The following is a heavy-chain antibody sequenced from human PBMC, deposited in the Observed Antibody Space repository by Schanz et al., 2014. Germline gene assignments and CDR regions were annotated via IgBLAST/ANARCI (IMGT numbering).Heavy chain of an antibody. D-gene: IGHD6-13*01. CDR2: INHSGST. CDR1: SGSFSGYY. Sequence: QVQLQQWGAGLLKPSETLSLSCAVYSGSFSGYYWSWIRQPPGKGLEWIGEINHSGSTNYNPSLKSRVPIPVDTSKNQFPLKLSSVTAADTAVYYCARGPDSTSADVTRGRRRYYFDYWGQGTLVTVSS. J-gene: IGHJ4*02. CDR3: ARGPDSTSADVTRGRRRYYFDY. V-gene: IGHV4-34*01.